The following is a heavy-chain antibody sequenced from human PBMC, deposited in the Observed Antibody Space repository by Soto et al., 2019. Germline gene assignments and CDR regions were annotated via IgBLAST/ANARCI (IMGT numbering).Heavy chain of an antibody. Sequence: SLRLSCAASGFTFDDYAMHWVRQAPGKGLEWVSGISWNSGSIGYADSVKGRFTISRDNAKNSLYLQMNSLRAEDTALYYCAKDRGIAAAGPFDYWGQGTLVTVSS. CDR2: ISWNSGSI. CDR1: GFTFDDYA. D-gene: IGHD6-13*01. CDR3: AKDRGIAAAGPFDY. V-gene: IGHV3-9*01. J-gene: IGHJ4*02.